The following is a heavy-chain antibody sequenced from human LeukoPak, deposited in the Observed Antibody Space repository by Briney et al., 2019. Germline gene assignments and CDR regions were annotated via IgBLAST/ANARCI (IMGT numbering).Heavy chain of an antibody. J-gene: IGHJ6*02. CDR2: INPNSGGT. Sequence: ASVKVSCKASGYTFTGYYMHWVRQAPGQGLEWMGWINPNSGGTNYAQKFQGRVTMTRDTSISTAYMELSRLRSEDTAVYYCARVGYSSGWYTGLWDYYYGMDVWGQGTTVTVSS. CDR1: GYTFTGYY. D-gene: IGHD6-19*01. CDR3: ARVGYSSGWYTGLWDYYYGMDV. V-gene: IGHV1-2*02.